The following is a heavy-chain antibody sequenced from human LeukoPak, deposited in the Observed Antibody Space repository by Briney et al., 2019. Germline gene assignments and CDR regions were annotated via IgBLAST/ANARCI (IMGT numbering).Heavy chain of an antibody. Sequence: ASVKVSCKASGYTFTSYGISWVRQAPGQGLEWMGWISAYNGNTNYAQKLQGRVTMTTDTSTSTAYMELRSLRSDDTAVYYCATPHGIVGATGHAFDIWGQGTMVTVSS. CDR1: GYTFTSYG. J-gene: IGHJ3*02. V-gene: IGHV1-18*01. CDR2: ISAYNGNT. D-gene: IGHD1-26*01. CDR3: ATPHGIVGATGHAFDI.